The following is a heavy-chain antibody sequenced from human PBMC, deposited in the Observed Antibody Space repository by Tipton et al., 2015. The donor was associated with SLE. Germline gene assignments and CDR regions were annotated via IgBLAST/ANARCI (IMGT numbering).Heavy chain of an antibody. D-gene: IGHD2-2*02. CDR3: ARAATAISPFDY. J-gene: IGHJ4*02. Sequence: TLSLTCTVSEGSISSGGYYWSWIRQHPGKGLEWIGYIYYTGSTYYNPSLKSRVAMSVDTSKNQFSLRLSSVTAADTAVYYCARAATAISPFDYWGQGTLVTVSS. CDR1: EGSISSGGYY. CDR2: IYYTGST. V-gene: IGHV4-31*03.